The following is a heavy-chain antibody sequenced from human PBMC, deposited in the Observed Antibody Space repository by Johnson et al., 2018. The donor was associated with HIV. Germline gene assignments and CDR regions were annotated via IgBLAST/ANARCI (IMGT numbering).Heavy chain of an antibody. V-gene: IGHV3-30*04. D-gene: IGHD6-13*01. CDR3: ASWWIAAAGSPGDAFDI. CDR1: GITFSRFP. Sequence: QMQLVESGGGVVQPWRSLRLSCAASGITFSRFPMNWVRQAPGKGLEWVAVISSDESYIHYGDSVKGRFIVSKDNSKNTLYLQMNSLRAEDTAVYYCASWWIAAAGSPGDAFDIWGQGTMVTVSS. J-gene: IGHJ3*02. CDR2: ISSDESYI.